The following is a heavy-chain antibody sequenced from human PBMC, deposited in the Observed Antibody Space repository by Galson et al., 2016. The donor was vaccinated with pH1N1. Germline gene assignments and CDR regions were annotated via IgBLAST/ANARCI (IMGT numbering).Heavy chain of an antibody. CDR3: ARQYDFGDYRGNAFDI. Sequence: SGAEVKKPGESLKISCKASGYRFTSYWIAWVRQVPGKGLEWVGVVNPGGSTIRYGPPFQGQVTISSDKSINTAYLQWISLKASDTAPYYCARQYDFGDYRGNAFDIWGQGTMVIVSS. V-gene: IGHV5-51*03. CDR1: GYRFTSYW. D-gene: IGHD4-17*01. CDR2: VNPGGSTI. J-gene: IGHJ3*02.